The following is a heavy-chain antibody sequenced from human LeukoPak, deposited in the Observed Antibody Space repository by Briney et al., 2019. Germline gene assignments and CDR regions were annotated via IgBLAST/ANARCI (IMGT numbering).Heavy chain of an antibody. CDR2: MFPIGST. J-gene: IGHJ4*02. Sequence: SETLSFTCAVSGYSISSGYHWGWIRQSPGKGREWIGFMFPIGSTYYDPSLKSRVTISVDTSKNQFSLTLSSVPAADTAVYYCARRIVSSSSGFDYWGQGTLVTVSS. V-gene: IGHV4-38-2*01. CDR3: ARRIVSSSSGFDY. CDR1: GYSISSGYH. D-gene: IGHD6-6*01.